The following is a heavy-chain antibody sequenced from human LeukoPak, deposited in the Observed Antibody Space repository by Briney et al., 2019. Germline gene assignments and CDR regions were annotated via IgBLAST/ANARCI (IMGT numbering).Heavy chain of an antibody. D-gene: IGHD1-26*01. V-gene: IGHV4-4*07. Sequence: SETLSLTCTVSGGSISSYYWSWIRQPAGKGLEWIGRIYTSGSTNYNPSLKSRVTMSVDTPKNQFSLKLSSVTAADTAVYYCARSSVGPRNYYYYMDVWGKGTTATVSS. J-gene: IGHJ6*03. CDR1: GGSISSYY. CDR3: ARSSVGPRNYYYYMDV. CDR2: IYTSGST.